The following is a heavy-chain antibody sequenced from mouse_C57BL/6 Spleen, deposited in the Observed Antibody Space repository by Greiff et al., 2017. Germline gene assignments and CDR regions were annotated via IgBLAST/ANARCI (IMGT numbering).Heavy chain of an antibody. CDR2: ISSGDDYI. Sequence: EVKLMESGEGLVKPGGSLKLSCAASGFTFSSSAMSWVRQTPEKRLEWVAYISSGDDYIYYADTVKGRFTLSRDNARNTLYLQMSSLKYEDTSMYYCTRANYSNHAMDYWGQGTSVTVAS. V-gene: IGHV5-9-1*02. CDR3: TRANYSNHAMDY. D-gene: IGHD2-5*01. CDR1: GFTFSSSA. J-gene: IGHJ4*01.